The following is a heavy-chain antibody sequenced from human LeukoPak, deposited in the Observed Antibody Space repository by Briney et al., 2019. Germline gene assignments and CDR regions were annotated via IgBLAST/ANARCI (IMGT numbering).Heavy chain of an antibody. J-gene: IGHJ4*02. CDR2: ISGSGGST. Sequence: GGSLRLSCAASGFTVSSNYMSWVRQAPGKGLEWVSAISGSGGSTYYADSVKGRFTISRDNSKNTLYLQMNSLRAEDTAVYYCAKDESFGNSWSPLYYFDYWGQGTLVTVSS. V-gene: IGHV3-23*01. CDR1: GFTVSSNY. D-gene: IGHD4-23*01. CDR3: AKDESFGNSWSPLYYFDY.